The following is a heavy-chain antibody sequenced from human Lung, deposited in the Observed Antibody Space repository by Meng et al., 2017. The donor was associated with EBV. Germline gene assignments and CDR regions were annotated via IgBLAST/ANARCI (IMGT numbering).Heavy chain of an antibody. J-gene: IGHJ4*02. CDR2: INPNSGGT. Sequence: GQRVESGGEVKKPGASVKVSCKASGYTFTAYSMPWVRQAPGQGLEWMGRINPNSGGTHYAQKFQGRVTMPRDTSITTAYMELSRLRSDDTAVYYCARSMGSGGWYVDYWGQGTLVTVSS. CDR1: GYTFTAYS. V-gene: IGHV1-2*06. CDR3: ARSMGSGGWYVDY. D-gene: IGHD6-19*01.